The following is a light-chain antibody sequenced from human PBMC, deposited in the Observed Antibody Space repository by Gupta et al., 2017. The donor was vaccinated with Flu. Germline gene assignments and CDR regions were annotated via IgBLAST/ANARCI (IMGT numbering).Light chain of an antibody. J-gene: IGLJ1*01. V-gene: IGLV2-18*01. CDR2: EVS. Sequence: SALPQPPSVSGSPGQSVTISCTGTSSDVGSYNRVSWYQQPPGTAPKLMIYEVSNRTSGVTDRFSGSKAGNTASLTISGLQEEDEADYYCSLYTSSSTYVFGTGTKVTVL. CDR3: SLYTSSSTYV. CDR1: SSDVGSYNR.